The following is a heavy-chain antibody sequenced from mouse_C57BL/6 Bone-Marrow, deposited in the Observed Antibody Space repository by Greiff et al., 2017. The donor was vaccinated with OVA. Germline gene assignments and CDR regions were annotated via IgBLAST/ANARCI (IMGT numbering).Heavy chain of an antibody. J-gene: IGHJ1*03. CDR2: SRNKANDYTT. D-gene: IGHD2-5*01. CDR3: ARDAPYSNYWYFDV. V-gene: IGHV7-1*01. CDR1: GFTFSDFY. Sequence: EVKLVESGGGLVQSGRSLRLSCATSGFTFSDFYMEWVRQAPGKGLEWIAASRNKANDYTTEYSASVKGRFIVSRDTSQSILYLQMNALRAEDTAIYYCARDAPYSNYWYFDVWGTGTTVTVSS.